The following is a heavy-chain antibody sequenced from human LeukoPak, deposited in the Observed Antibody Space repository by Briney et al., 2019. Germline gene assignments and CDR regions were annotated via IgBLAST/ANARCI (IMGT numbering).Heavy chain of an antibody. CDR2: ISWNSGSI. Sequence: GRSLRLSCAASGFTFDDYAMHRVRQAPGKGLEWVSGISWNSGSIGYADSVKGRFTISRDNAKNSLYLQMNSLSAEDTAVYYCARHEYSSSSGAFDIWGQGTMVTVSS. J-gene: IGHJ3*02. CDR1: GFTFDDYA. V-gene: IGHV3-9*01. D-gene: IGHD6-6*01. CDR3: ARHEYSSSSGAFDI.